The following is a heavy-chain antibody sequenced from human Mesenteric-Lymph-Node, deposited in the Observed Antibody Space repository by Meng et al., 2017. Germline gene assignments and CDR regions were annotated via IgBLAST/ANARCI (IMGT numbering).Heavy chain of an antibody. CDR3: ARVSYDYVWGSDRYRGYYFDY. CDR1: GYTFTSYG. D-gene: IGHD3-16*02. CDR2: ISAYNGNT. J-gene: IGHJ4*02. V-gene: IGHV1-18*01. Sequence: ASVQVSCKASGYTFTSYGISWVRQAPGQGLEWMGWISAYNGNTNYAQKLQGRVTMTTDTSTSTAYMELSSLRSEDTAVYYCARVSYDYVWGSDRYRGYYFDYWGQGTLVTVSS.